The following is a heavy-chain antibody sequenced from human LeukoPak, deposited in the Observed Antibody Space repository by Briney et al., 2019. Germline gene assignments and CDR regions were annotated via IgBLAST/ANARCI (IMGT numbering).Heavy chain of an antibody. CDR1: GFTFSSYA. CDR3: AKDGNDVLPYYPEYFQH. V-gene: IGHV3-30*04. CDR2: ISYDGSNK. Sequence: GRSLRLSCAASGFTFSSYAMHWVRQAPGKGLEWVAVISYDGSNKYYADSVKGRFTISRDNSKNTLYLQMNSLRAEDTAVYYCAKDGNDVLPYYPEYFQHWGQGTLVTVSS. D-gene: IGHD3-9*01. J-gene: IGHJ1*01.